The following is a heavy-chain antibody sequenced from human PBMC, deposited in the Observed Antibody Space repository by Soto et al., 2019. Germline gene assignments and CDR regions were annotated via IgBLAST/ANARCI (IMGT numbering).Heavy chain of an antibody. Sequence: QVQLVQSGAEVKKPGASVKVSCKASGYTFTSYGISWVRQAPGQELEWMGWISAYNGNTNYAQKLQGRVTMTTDTSTSTAYMELRSLRSDDTAVYYCARDLYYYDSSGPPEYWGQGTLVTVSS. CDR1: GYTFTSYG. D-gene: IGHD3-22*01. J-gene: IGHJ4*02. CDR2: ISAYNGNT. V-gene: IGHV1-18*04. CDR3: ARDLYYYDSSGPPEY.